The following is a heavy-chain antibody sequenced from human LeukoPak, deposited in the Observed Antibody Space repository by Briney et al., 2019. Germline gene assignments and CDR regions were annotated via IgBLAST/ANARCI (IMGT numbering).Heavy chain of an antibody. V-gene: IGHV1-2*02. CDR3: AREDYYGSGTEN. D-gene: IGHD3-10*01. J-gene: IGHJ4*02. CDR2: INPNSGGT. Sequence: ASVKVSCKASGYTFTDYYMHWVRQAPGQGLEWMGWINPNSGGTNYAQKFQGRVTMTRDTSISTAYMELSRLRSDDTAVYYCAREDYYGSGTENWGQGTLVTVSS. CDR1: GYTFTDYY.